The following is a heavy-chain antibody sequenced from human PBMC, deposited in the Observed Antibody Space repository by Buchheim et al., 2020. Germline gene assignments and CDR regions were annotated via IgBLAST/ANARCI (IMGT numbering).Heavy chain of an antibody. V-gene: IGHV3-30-3*01. CDR3: ASGHFWSGYQTYGMDV. D-gene: IGHD3-3*01. J-gene: IGHJ6*02. Sequence: QVQLVESGGGVVQPGRSLRPSCAASGFTFSSHAMHWVRQAPGKGLEWVAVISYDGSNKYYAVSVKGRFTISRDNSKNTLYLQMNSLRAEDTAVYYCASGHFWSGYQTYGMDVWGQGTT. CDR2: ISYDGSNK. CDR1: GFTFSSHA.